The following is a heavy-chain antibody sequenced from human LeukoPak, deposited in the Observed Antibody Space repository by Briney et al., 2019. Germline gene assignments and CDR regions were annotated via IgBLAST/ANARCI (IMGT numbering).Heavy chain of an antibody. J-gene: IGHJ4*02. CDR3: ASQSTYSSSIDY. D-gene: IGHD6-6*01. V-gene: IGHV4-34*01. Sequence: PSQTLSLACAVYGGSFSGYYWSWIRQPPGKGLEWIGEINHSGSTNYNPSLKSRVTISVDTSKNQFSLKLSSVTAADTAVYYCASQSTYSSSIDYWGQRTLVTVSS. CDR2: INHSGST. CDR1: GGSFSGYY.